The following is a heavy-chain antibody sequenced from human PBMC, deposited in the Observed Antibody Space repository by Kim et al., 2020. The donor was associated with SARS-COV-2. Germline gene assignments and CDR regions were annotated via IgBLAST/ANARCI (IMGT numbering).Heavy chain of an antibody. CDR2: INAGNGNT. V-gene: IGHV1-3*01. J-gene: IGHJ4*02. CDR1: GYTFTSYA. D-gene: IGHD2-21*02. Sequence: ASVKVSCKASGYTFTSYAMHWVRQAPGQRLEWMGWINAGNGNTKYSQKFQGRVTITRDTSASTAYMELSSLRSEDTAVYYCARDGSGGDCTGFDYWGQGTLVTVSS. CDR3: ARDGSGGDCTGFDY.